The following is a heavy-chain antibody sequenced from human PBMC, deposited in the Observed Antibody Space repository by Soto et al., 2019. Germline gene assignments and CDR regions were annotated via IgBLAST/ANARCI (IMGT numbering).Heavy chain of an antibody. J-gene: IGHJ6*03. CDR2: ISSSSSYI. CDR1: GFTFSSYS. Sequence: EVQLVESGGGLVKPGGSLRLSCAASGFTFSSYSMNWVRQAPGKGLEWVSSISSSSSYIYYADSVKGRFTISRDNAKNSLYLQMNSLRAEDTAVYYCARVWRYCSGGSGYYYYYYMDVWGKGTTVTVSS. V-gene: IGHV3-21*01. D-gene: IGHD2-15*01. CDR3: ARVWRYCSGGSGYYYYYYMDV.